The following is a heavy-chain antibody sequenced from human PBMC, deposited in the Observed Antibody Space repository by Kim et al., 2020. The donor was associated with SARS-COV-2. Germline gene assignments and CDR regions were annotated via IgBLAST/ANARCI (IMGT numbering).Heavy chain of an antibody. Sequence: ASMKVSCETSGYTFTTRYLHWVRQAPGHGLEWMGRINPDSGVTDYAQRFQGRVTMTRDKSISTVYMELSSLRSDDTVVYYCARGNTETIDYWGQGTLVTVSS. CDR3: ARGNTETIDY. CDR2: INPDSGVT. V-gene: IGHV1-2*05. CDR1: GYTFTTRY. J-gene: IGHJ4*02.